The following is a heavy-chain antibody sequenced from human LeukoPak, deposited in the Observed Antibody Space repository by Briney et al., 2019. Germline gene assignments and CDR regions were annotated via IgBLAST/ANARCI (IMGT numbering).Heavy chain of an antibody. CDR3: AKASAFDSSGFPIDVFDF. D-gene: IGHD3-22*01. V-gene: IGHV3-23*01. CDR1: GFTFSTFD. J-gene: IGHJ4*02. CDR2: ISGAGGTT. Sequence: GGSLRLSCAASGFTFSTFDMSWVRQAPGKGLQWVSTISGAGGTTLFADSVKGRFSISRDNSNNKVFLQMNSLRVEDTAVYYCAKASAFDSSGFPIDVFDFWGQGLLVSVAS.